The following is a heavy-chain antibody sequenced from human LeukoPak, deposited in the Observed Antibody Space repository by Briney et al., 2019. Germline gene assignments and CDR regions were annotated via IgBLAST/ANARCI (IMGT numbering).Heavy chain of an antibody. CDR1: GGSFSGYY. D-gene: IGHD3-10*01. V-gene: IGHV4-34*01. J-gene: IGHJ4*02. CDR2: INHSGST. CDR3: ARRRSTNPYGSGSYYPFDY. Sequence: SETLSLTSAVYGGSFSGYYWSWIRQPPGKGLEWIGEINHSGSTNYNPSLKSRVTISVDTSKNQFSMKMSSVTAADTAVYYCARRRSTNPYGSGSYYPFDYWGQGTLVTVSS.